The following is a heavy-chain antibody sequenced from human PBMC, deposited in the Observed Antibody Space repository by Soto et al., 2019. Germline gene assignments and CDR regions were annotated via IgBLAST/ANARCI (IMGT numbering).Heavy chain of an antibody. V-gene: IGHV1-8*01. CDR3: ARAHYYGSGSYPGYYYMDV. J-gene: IGHJ6*03. Sequence: ASVKVSCKASGYTFTSYDINWVRQATGQGLEWKGWMNPNSGNTGYAQKFQGRVTMTRNTSISTAYMELSSLRSEDTAVYYCARAHYYGSGSYPGYYYMDVWGKGTTVTVSS. D-gene: IGHD3-10*01. CDR1: GYTFTSYD. CDR2: MNPNSGNT.